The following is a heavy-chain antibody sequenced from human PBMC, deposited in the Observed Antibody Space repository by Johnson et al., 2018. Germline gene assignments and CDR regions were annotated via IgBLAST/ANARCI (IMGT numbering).Heavy chain of an antibody. J-gene: IGHJ6*02. CDR3: AKDLGVKDYYGPGRGYGRDV. CDR1: GFTFSSYG. V-gene: IGHV3-30*18. Sequence: VQLVESGGGVVQPGRSLRLSCAASGFTFSSYGMHWVRQAPGKGLAWVAVISYDGSNKYYVDSVKGRFTISRDNSKNTLYLQMNSLGAEDTAVYYCAKDLGVKDYYGPGRGYGRDVWGQGTTVTVS. D-gene: IGHD3-10*01. CDR2: ISYDGSNK.